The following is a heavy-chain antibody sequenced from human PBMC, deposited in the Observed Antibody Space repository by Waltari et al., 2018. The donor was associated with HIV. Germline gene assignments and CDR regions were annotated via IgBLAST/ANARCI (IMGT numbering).Heavy chain of an antibody. D-gene: IGHD3-10*01. V-gene: IGHV3-23*01. CDR2: IRGGGET. CDR3: VKDSGRAADVFDL. J-gene: IGHJ3*01. Sequence: QLLESGGGLVEPRGSLRLSCAVSGFIFPDFAMDWVRQAPGKGLEWVSAIRGGGETFYADSVKGRFTISRDNSKNTLYLQMNSLRADDAAVYYCVKDSGRAADVFDLWGQGTMVTVSS. CDR1: GFIFPDFA.